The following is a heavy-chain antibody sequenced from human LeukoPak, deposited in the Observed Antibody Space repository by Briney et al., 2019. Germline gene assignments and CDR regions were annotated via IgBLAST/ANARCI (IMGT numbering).Heavy chain of an antibody. J-gene: IGHJ3*02. CDR3: ARDRVVGLGIDNALDI. Sequence: GASVKVSCKASGGTFSSYAISWVRQAPGQGLEWMGGIIPVFGTANYAQKFQGRVTITADESTSTAYMELSSLRSEDTAVYYCARDRVVGLGIDNALDIWGHGTMVTVSS. D-gene: IGHD2-15*01. CDR1: GGTFSSYA. CDR2: IIPVFGTA. V-gene: IGHV1-69*01.